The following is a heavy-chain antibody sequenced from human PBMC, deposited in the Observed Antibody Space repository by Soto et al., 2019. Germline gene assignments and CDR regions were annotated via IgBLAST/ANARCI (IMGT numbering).Heavy chain of an antibody. CDR3: ARVTAGSGSYQIDL. V-gene: IGHV3-21*02. CDR2: IGRVSTYI. CDR1: GFPFSSFS. D-gene: IGHD3-10*01. J-gene: IGHJ4*02. Sequence: QLVESGGGLVKPGGSLRLSCVASGFPFSSFSLNWIRQAPGKGLEWVSPIGRVSTYIYYADSVRGRFTVSRDNAKNSVYLQMNGLTAEDSGIYYCARVTAGSGSYQIDLWGQGTLVTVSS.